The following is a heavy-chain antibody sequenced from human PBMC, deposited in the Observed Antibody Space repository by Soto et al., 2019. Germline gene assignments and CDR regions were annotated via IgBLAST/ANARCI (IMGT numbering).Heavy chain of an antibody. Sequence: QVQLVESGGGLVKPGGSLRLSCAASGFTFSDYYMSWIRQAPGKGLEWVSYISSSSSYTNYADSVKGRFTISRDNAKNSLYLQMNSLRAEDTAVYYCARGARKVPAAIFQGYWYFDLWGRGTLVTVSS. CDR3: ARGARKVPAAIFQGYWYFDL. V-gene: IGHV3-11*05. CDR2: ISSSSSYT. CDR1: GFTFSDYY. J-gene: IGHJ2*01. D-gene: IGHD2-2*01.